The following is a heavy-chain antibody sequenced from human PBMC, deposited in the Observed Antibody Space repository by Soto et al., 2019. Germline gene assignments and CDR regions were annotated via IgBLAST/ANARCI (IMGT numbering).Heavy chain of an antibody. J-gene: IGHJ6*02. D-gene: IGHD6-19*01. Sequence: QVQLVQSGAEVKKPGSSVKVSCKASGGTFSNYAISWVRQAPGQGLEWMGGIIPIFGTANNPQKFQGRVTITADESTSTAYMELSSLRSEDTAVYYGARDGIGIAVAGTYNGMDVWGQGTTVNASS. CDR1: GGTFSNYA. V-gene: IGHV1-69*01. CDR2: IIPIFGTA. CDR3: ARDGIGIAVAGTYNGMDV.